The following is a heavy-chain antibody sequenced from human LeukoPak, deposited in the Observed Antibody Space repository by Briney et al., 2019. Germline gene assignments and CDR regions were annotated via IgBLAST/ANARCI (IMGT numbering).Heavy chain of an antibody. D-gene: IGHD3-10*01. V-gene: IGHV3-23*01. Sequence: GGSLRPSCEASGFTLSSYAMSWVRQAPGRGRGWASVLMGRGVSTYYADSVKGRFTISRDDSKNTLYLQMNSLRAEDTAVYYCAKEDGSGSYYNPLGWGGFDYWGQGTLVTVSS. CDR1: GFTLSSYA. CDR3: AKEDGSGSYYNPLGWGGFDY. CDR2: LMGRGVST. J-gene: IGHJ4*02.